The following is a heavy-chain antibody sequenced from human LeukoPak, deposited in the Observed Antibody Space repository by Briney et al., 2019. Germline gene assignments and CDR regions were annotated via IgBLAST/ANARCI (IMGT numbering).Heavy chain of an antibody. Sequence: GGSLRLSCAASGFTCSRCWMSCVREAPGKGLEGVANIKQDGSEKYYVDSVKGRFTISRDNAKNSLYLQMNSLRAEDTAVYHCGRTRGVSHSYYYMDVWGKGTTLTVSS. CDR3: GRTRGVSHSYYYMDV. D-gene: IGHD2-8*01. CDR2: IKQDGSEK. CDR1: GFTCSRCW. V-gene: IGHV3-7*01. J-gene: IGHJ6*03.